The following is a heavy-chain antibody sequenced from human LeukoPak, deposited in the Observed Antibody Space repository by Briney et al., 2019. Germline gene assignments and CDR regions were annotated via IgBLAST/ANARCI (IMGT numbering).Heavy chain of an antibody. CDR3: SSMVRGVIAD. CDR1: GGSISSGGYY. CDR2: IYYSGST. V-gene: IGHV4-31*03. J-gene: IGHJ4*02. D-gene: IGHD3-10*01. Sequence: SETLSLTSTVSGGSISSGGYYWSWIRQHPGKGLEWIGYIYYSGSTYYNPSLKSRVTISVDTSKNQFSLKLSSVTAADTAVYYCSSMVRGVIADWGQGTLVTVSS.